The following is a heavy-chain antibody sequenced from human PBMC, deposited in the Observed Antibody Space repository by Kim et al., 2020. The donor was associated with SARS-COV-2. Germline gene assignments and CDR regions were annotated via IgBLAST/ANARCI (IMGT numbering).Heavy chain of an antibody. Sequence: GGSLRLSCAASGFTFSNAWMSWVRQAPGKGLEWVGRIKSKTDGGTTDYAAPVKGRFTISRDDSKNTLYLQMNSLKTEDTAVYYCTTEVFSSSWYGGNYWGQGTLVTVSP. CDR1: GFTFSNAW. V-gene: IGHV3-15*01. CDR2: IKSKTDGGTT. J-gene: IGHJ4*02. CDR3: TTEVFSSSWYGGNY. D-gene: IGHD6-13*01.